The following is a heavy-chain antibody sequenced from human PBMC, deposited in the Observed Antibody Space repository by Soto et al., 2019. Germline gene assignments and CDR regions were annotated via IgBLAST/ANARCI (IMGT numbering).Heavy chain of an antibody. V-gene: IGHV3-9*01. CDR3: AKETKSSGQNDDAFDI. J-gene: IGHJ3*02. CDR2: ISWNSGSI. D-gene: IGHD6-19*01. CDR1: GFTFDDYA. Sequence: EVQLVESGGGLVQPGRSLRLSCAASGFTFDDYAMHWVRQAPGKGLEWVSGISWNSGSIGYADSVKGRFTISRDNAKNSLYLQMNSLRAEDTALYYCAKETKSSGQNDDAFDIWGQGTMVTVSS.